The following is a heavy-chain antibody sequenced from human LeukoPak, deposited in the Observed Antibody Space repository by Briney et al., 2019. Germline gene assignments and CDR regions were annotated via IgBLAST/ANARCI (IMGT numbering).Heavy chain of an antibody. CDR3: AKDIFYDSSGYYYLGYFDY. CDR2: ISGSGGTT. J-gene: IGHJ4*02. CDR1: GFTFSTYA. Sequence: PGGSLRLSCAASGFTFSTYAMSWVRQAPGKGLEWVSTISGSGGTTYYANSVKGRFTISRDNSKNTLYLQMSSLRAEDTAVYYCAKDIFYDSSGYYYLGYFDYWGQGTLVTVSS. V-gene: IGHV3-23*01. D-gene: IGHD3-22*01.